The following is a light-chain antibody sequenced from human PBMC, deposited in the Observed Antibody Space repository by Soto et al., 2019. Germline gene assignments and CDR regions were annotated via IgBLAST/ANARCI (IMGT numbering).Light chain of an antibody. J-gene: IGKJ2*01. V-gene: IGKV1-12*01. CDR2: ASS. CDR3: LQSDSFPHS. Sequence: DIQMTQSPSSVSASVGDRVTLTCRASQGISSWLAWYQQKPGKAPKFLIYASSSLQSGVPSRFSGSGSGTHFTLAISSLQPEDSATYYCLQSDSFPHSFGQGTKLEIK. CDR1: QGISSW.